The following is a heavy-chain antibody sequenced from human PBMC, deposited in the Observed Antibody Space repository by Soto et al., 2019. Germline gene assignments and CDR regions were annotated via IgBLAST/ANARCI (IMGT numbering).Heavy chain of an antibody. Sequence: SETLSLTCTVSGGSISSGGYHWSWIRQHPGKGLEWIGYIYYSGSTYYNPSLKSRVTISVDTSKNQFSLKLSSVTAADTAVYYCARANDYGSGSYYKPRYYGMDVWGQGSTVTVSS. D-gene: IGHD3-10*01. CDR1: GGSISSGGYH. V-gene: IGHV4-31*03. CDR3: ARANDYGSGSYYKPRYYGMDV. J-gene: IGHJ6*02. CDR2: IYYSGST.